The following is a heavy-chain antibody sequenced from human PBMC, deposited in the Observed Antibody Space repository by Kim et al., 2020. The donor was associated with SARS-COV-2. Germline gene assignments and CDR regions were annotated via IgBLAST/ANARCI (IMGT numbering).Heavy chain of an antibody. D-gene: IGHD2-2*01. J-gene: IGHJ5*02. Sequence: TLSLTCTVSGGSISSGGYYWTWIRQLPGEGLEWIGYIFYSGTTFYNASLRSRVTISVDTSKNQFALRLTSVPAADTALYYCAKGAPYCSSTSCAPNYFDTWGQEIPVTVSS. CDR2: IFYSGTT. CDR3: AKGAPYCSSTSCAPNYFDT. V-gene: IGHV4-31*03. CDR1: GGSISSGGYY.